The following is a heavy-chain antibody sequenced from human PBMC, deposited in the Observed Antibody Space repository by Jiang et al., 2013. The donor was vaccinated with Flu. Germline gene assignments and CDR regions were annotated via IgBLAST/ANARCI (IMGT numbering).Heavy chain of an antibody. J-gene: IGHJ3*02. Sequence: LLKPSETLSLTCTVSGGSISSYYWSWIRQPPGKGLEWIGYIYYSGSTNYNPSLKSRVTISVDTSKNQFSLKLSSVTAADTAVYYCARDGHYYDFWSGYAAFDIWGQGTMVTVSS. CDR2: IYYSGST. CDR1: GGSISSYY. CDR3: ARDGHYYDFWSGYAAFDI. V-gene: IGHV4-59*01. D-gene: IGHD3-3*01.